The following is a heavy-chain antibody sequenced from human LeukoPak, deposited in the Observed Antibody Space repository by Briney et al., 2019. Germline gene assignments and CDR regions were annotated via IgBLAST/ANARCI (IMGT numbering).Heavy chain of an antibody. CDR3: ARGAMFGRAIDY. J-gene: IGHJ4*02. CDR2: IYYRGST. V-gene: IGHV4-59*01. Sequence: VKPSETLSLTCTVSGFSISSYYWSWIRQPPGKGLEWIGYIYYRGSTNYNPSLKSRVTISVDTSKNQFSLRLSSVTAADTAVYYCARGAMFGRAIDYWGQGTLVTVSS. D-gene: IGHD3-3*02. CDR1: GFSISSYY.